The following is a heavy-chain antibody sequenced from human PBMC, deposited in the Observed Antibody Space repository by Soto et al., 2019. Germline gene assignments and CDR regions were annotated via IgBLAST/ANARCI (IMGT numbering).Heavy chain of an antibody. D-gene: IGHD2-2*01. Sequence: SETLSFTCAVYGGSFSGYYWSWIRQPPGKGLEWIGEINHSGSTNYNPSLKGRVTISVDTSKNQFSLKLSSVTAADTAVYYCARTSVVVPAATIFDYWGQGTLVTVSS. CDR3: ARTSVVVPAATIFDY. CDR2: INHSGST. V-gene: IGHV4-34*01. J-gene: IGHJ4*02. CDR1: GGSFSGYY.